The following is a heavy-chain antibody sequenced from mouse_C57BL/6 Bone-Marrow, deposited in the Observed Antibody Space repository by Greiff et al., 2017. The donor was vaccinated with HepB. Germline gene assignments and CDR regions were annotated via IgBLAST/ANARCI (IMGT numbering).Heavy chain of an antibody. Sequence: QVQLKQPGTELVKPGASVKLSCKASGYTFTSYWMHWVKQRPGQGLEWIGNINPSNGGTNYNEKFKSKATLTVDKSSSTAYMQLSSLTSEDSAVYYCARGIYYYGSSYVEDAMDYWGQGTSVTVSS. CDR3: ARGIYYYGSSYVEDAMDY. V-gene: IGHV1-53*01. CDR2: INPSNGGT. D-gene: IGHD1-1*01. J-gene: IGHJ4*01. CDR1: GYTFTSYW.